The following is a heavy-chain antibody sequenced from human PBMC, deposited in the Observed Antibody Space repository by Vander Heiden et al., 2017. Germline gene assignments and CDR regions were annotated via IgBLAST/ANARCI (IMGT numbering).Heavy chain of an antibody. CDR2: IWYDGSNK. Sequence: QVQLVESGGGVVQPGRALRLSCAASGFTFSSYGMHWVGQAPGKGLEWVAVIWYDGSNKYYADSVKGRFTISRDNSKNTLYLQMNSLRAEDTAVYYCARGLLGLYYYYYGMDVWGQGTTVTVSS. J-gene: IGHJ6*02. D-gene: IGHD3-16*01. CDR1: GFTFSSYG. CDR3: ARGLLGLYYYYYGMDV. V-gene: IGHV3-33*01.